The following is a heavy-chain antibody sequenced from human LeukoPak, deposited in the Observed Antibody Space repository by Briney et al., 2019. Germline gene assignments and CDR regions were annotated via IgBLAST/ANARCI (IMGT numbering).Heavy chain of an antibody. Sequence: SVKVSCKASGGTFSSYAISWVRQAPGQGLEWMGRIIPILGIANYAQKFQGRVTITADKSTSTAYMELSSLRSEDTAVYYCARVNIPLLDSSGWLDAFDIWGQGTMVTVSS. CDR2: IIPILGIA. J-gene: IGHJ3*02. CDR3: ARVNIPLLDSSGWLDAFDI. CDR1: GGTFSSYA. D-gene: IGHD6-19*01. V-gene: IGHV1-69*04.